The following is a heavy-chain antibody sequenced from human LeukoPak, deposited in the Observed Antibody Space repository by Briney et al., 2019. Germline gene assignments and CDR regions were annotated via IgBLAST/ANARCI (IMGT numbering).Heavy chain of an antibody. J-gene: IGHJ3*02. Sequence: SGPTLVNPTQTLTLTCKFSGFSLAASGEGVGWIRQPPGEALEWLAVFYWDNDDRYSPSLRNRLPITKDTSKNQVVLTMTNMNPVDTASYYCARVVITFAGVGRIVAFDMWGQGTMVTVSS. V-gene: IGHV2-5*02. CDR2: FYWDNDD. D-gene: IGHD3-16*01. CDR1: GFSLAASGEG. CDR3: ARVVITFAGVGRIVAFDM.